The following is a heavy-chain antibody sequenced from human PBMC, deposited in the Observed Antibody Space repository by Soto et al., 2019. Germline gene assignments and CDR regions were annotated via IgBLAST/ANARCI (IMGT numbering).Heavy chain of an antibody. V-gene: IGHV1-69*01. CDR2: IIPIFGTA. CDR3: ARANSKKDIVATIKPTYYYDI. D-gene: IGHD5-12*01. CDR1: GGTFSSYA. Sequence: QVQLVQSGAEVKKPGSSVKVSCKASGGTFSSYAISWVRQAPGQGLEWMGGIIPIFGTANYAQKFQGRVTITADESTSTAYMELNSLRSEDRAVYYCARANSKKDIVATIKPTYYYDIWGQGTLVTVSS. J-gene: IGHJ4*02.